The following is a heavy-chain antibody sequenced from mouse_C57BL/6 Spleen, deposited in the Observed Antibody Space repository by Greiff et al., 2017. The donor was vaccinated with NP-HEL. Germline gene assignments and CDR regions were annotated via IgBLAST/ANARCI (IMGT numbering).Heavy chain of an antibody. Sequence: VQLQQPGAKLVRPGSSVKLSCKASGYTFTSYWMDWVKQRPGQGLEWIGNIYPSDSETHYNQKFKDKATLTVDKSSSTAYMQLSSLTSEDSAVYYCARDYGSSYGTAYWGQGTLVTVSA. CDR2: IYPSDSET. CDR1: GYTFTSYW. V-gene: IGHV1-61*01. CDR3: ARDYGSSYGTAY. D-gene: IGHD1-1*01. J-gene: IGHJ3*01.